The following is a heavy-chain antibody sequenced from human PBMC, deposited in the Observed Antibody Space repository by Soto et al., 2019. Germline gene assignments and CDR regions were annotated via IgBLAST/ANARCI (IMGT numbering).Heavy chain of an antibody. CDR3: ARVMGYSGYDY. Sequence: SETLALNCAVSGGSIRSSNWWSWVRQPPGKGLEWIGEIYHSGSTNYNPSLKSRVTISVDKSKNQFSLKLSSVTAADTAVYYCARVMGYSGYDYWGQGTLVTVSS. CDR2: IYHSGST. D-gene: IGHD5-12*01. V-gene: IGHV4-4*02. CDR1: GGSIRSSNW. J-gene: IGHJ4*02.